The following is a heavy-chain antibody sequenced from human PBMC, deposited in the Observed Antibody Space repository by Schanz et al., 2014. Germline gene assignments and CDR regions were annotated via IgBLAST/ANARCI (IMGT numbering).Heavy chain of an antibody. CDR1: GGTFSSYA. Sequence: QVQLVQSGAEVKKPGSPVKVSCKSSGGTFSSYAISWVRQAPGQGLEWMGRIIPILGIATYAQKFQGRVTMTTDTSTSTSYMELTSLRFDDTAVYYCARGRGFYDYWGQGTLVTVSS. J-gene: IGHJ4*02. CDR2: IIPILGIA. CDR3: ARGRGFYDY. D-gene: IGHD3-10*01. V-gene: IGHV1-69*02.